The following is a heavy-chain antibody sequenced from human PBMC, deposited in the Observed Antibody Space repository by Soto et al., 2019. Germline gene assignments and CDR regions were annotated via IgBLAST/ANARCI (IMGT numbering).Heavy chain of an antibody. CDR3: ARDRGYDAHVYYSNAMDV. CDR1: GFTFRTYT. CDR2: IRGFSPYT. D-gene: IGHD2-15*01. V-gene: IGHV3-21*01. Sequence: EVQLVESGGGLVKPGGSLRLSCVASGFTFRTYTINWVRQAPGKGLEWVSGIRGFSPYTFYAESVKGRFTISRDNAKNSLYLQMNSLEVEDTAVYYCARDRGYDAHVYYSNAMDVWGQGTTVTVSS. J-gene: IGHJ6*02.